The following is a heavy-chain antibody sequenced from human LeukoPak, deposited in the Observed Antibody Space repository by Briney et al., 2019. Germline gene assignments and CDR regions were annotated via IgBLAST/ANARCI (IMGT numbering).Heavy chain of an antibody. CDR3: ARASSGWYESLFDY. D-gene: IGHD6-19*01. CDR1: GFTFSSYN. CDR2: ISSGSSTI. Sequence: GGSLRLSCAASGFTFSSYNMNWVRQAPGKGLEWVSYISSGSSTIYYADSVKGRFTISRDNSKNTLYLQMNSLRDEDTAVYYCARASSGWYESLFDYWGQGTLVTVSS. V-gene: IGHV3-48*02. J-gene: IGHJ4*02.